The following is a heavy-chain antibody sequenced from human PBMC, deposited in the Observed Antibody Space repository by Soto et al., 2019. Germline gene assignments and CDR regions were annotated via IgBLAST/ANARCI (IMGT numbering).Heavy chain of an antibody. CDR1: GYSISSSIYY. V-gene: IGHV4-39*01. Sequence: PSDTLSITCTFSGYSISSSIYYWGWIRQPPGKGLEWIGSIYYSGSTYYNPSLKSRVTISVDTSKNQFSLKLSSVTAADTAVYYCARGGGYVEALDYWGQGTLVTVSS. J-gene: IGHJ4*02. CDR3: ARGGGYVEALDY. D-gene: IGHD5-12*01. CDR2: IYYSGST.